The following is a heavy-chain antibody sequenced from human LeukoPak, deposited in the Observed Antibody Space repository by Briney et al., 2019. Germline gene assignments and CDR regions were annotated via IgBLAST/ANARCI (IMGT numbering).Heavy chain of an antibody. CDR1: GYTFTSYG. V-gene: IGHV1-18*01. Sequence: EASVKVSCKASGYTFTSYGISWVRQAPGQGLEWMGWISAYNGNTNYAQKLQGRVTMTTDTSTSTAYMELRSLRSDDTAVYYCARLGIFGVVIETYYFDYWGQGTLVTVSS. D-gene: IGHD3-3*01. J-gene: IGHJ4*02. CDR2: ISAYNGNT. CDR3: ARLGIFGVVIETYYFDY.